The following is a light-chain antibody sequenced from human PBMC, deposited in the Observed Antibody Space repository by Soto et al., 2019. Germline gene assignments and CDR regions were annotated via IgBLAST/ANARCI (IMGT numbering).Light chain of an antibody. Sequence: DIVFTHAPATFSLFPGEIATLSFMASQSVGSYFAWYQQKPGQAPRLLIYGASTRATGIPARFSGSGSGTEFTLTISSLQSEDFAVYHCQQYNDWPRTFGQGTKVDIK. J-gene: IGKJ1*01. CDR1: QSVGSY. V-gene: IGKV3-15*01. CDR3: QQYNDWPRT. CDR2: GAS.